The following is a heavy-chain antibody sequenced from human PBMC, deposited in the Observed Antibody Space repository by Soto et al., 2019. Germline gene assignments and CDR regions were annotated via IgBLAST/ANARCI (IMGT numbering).Heavy chain of an antibody. CDR3: ARGSTDRSGYVDGFDI. V-gene: IGHV4-59*01. J-gene: IGHJ3*02. Sequence: SETLSLTCTVSGGSISSYYWSWIRQTPGKELEWIGYISYSGNSNYNPSLKSRVTISLDTSKKQLSLKLSSVTAADTALYYFARGSTDRSGYVDGFDIWGQGTLVAVS. D-gene: IGHD3-22*01. CDR1: GGSISSYY. CDR2: ISYSGNS.